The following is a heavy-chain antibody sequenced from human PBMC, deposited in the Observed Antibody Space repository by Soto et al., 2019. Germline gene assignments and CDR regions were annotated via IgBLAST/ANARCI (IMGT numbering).Heavy chain of an antibody. J-gene: IGHJ4*02. D-gene: IGHD1-26*01. V-gene: IGHV1-8*01. CDR2: MNPNSGNT. Sequence: ASVKVSCKASGSTFTSYDINWVRQATGQGLEWMGWMNPNSGNTGYAQKFQGRVTMTRNTSISTAYMELSSLRSEDTAVYYCARVSWSGSSSPYWGQGTLVTVSS. CDR1: GSTFTSYD. CDR3: ARVSWSGSSSPY.